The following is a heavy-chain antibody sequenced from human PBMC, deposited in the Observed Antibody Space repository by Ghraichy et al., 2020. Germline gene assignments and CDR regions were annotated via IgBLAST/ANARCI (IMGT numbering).Heavy chain of an antibody. CDR2: ISSSSSYI. D-gene: IGHD2-2*01. J-gene: IGHJ6*02. CDR3: ARAEHYCSSTSCYQSYYGMDV. V-gene: IGHV3-21*01. CDR1: GFTFSSYS. Sequence: GSLRLSCAASGFTFSSYSMNWVRQAPGKGLEWVSSISSSSSYIYYADSVKGRFTISRDNAKNSLYLQMNSLRAEDTAVYYCARAEHYCSSTSCYQSYYGMDVWGQGTTVTVSS.